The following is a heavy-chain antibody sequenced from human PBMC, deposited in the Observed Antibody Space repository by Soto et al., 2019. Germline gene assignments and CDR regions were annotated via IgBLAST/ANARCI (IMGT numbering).Heavy chain of an antibody. CDR3: ARDAQRDFWSGYHPHYYGMDV. CDR1: GFTFSSYA. D-gene: IGHD3-3*01. J-gene: IGHJ6*02. Sequence: QVQLVESGGGVVQPGRSLRLSCAASGFTFSSYAMHWVRQAPGKGLEWVAVISYDGSNKYYADSVKGRFTISRDNSKNTLYLQMNSLRAEDTAVYYCARDAQRDFWSGYHPHYYGMDVWGQGTTVTVSS. CDR2: ISYDGSNK. V-gene: IGHV3-30-3*01.